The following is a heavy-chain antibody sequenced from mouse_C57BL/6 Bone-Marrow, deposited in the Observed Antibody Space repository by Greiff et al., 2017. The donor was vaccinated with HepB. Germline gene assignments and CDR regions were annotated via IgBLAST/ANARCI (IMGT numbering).Heavy chain of an antibody. D-gene: IGHD2-13*01. J-gene: IGHJ3*01. V-gene: IGHV1-4*01. CDR3: AIWGLPAWFAY. CDR1: GYTFTSYT. Sequence: QVQLQQSGAELARPGASVKMSCKASGYTFTSYTMHWVKQRPGQGLEWIGYINPSSGYTKYSQKFKDKATLTVDKSSSTAYMQLSSLTSEDSAVYYCAIWGLPAWFAYWGQGTLVTVSA. CDR2: INPSSGYT.